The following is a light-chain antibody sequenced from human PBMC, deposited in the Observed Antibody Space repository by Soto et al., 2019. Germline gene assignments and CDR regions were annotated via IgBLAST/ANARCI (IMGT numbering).Light chain of an antibody. J-gene: IGLJ2*01. CDR3: AAWDDSLNGSVV. Sequence: QSVLTQPPSASGTPGQRVTIYCSGSSSNIGSNTVNWYQQVPGTAPKLLIYNSYHRPSGVPDRFSGSQSGTSASLAISGIQSEDEADYYCAAWDDSLNGSVVFGGGTKLTVL. CDR2: NSY. CDR1: SSNIGSNT. V-gene: IGLV1-44*01.